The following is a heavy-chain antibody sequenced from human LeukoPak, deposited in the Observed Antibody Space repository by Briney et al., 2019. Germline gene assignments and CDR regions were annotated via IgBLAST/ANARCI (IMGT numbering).Heavy chain of an antibody. D-gene: IGHD5-12*01. J-gene: IGHJ4*02. CDR3: ARGRGVGYSGYDAGEYFDY. CDR1: GCTFTGYY. V-gene: IGHV1-2*02. Sequence: ASVKVSCKASGCTFTGYYMHWVRQAPGQGLEWMGWINPNSGGTNYAQKFQGRVTMTRDTSISTAYMELSRLRSDDTAVYYCARGRGVGYSGYDAGEYFDYWGQGTLVTVSS. CDR2: INPNSGGT.